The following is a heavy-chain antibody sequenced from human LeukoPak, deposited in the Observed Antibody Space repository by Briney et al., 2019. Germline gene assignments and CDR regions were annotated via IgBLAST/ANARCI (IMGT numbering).Heavy chain of an antibody. V-gene: IGHV1-18*01. D-gene: IGHD1/OR15-1a*01. J-gene: IGHJ4*02. CDR2: ISAYSGYT. CDR1: GYTFTTYD. CDR3: ARVGTGTRSFDS. Sequence: ASVKVSCKTSGYTFTTYDINWVRQAPGQGLEWMGRISAYSGYTNYGQKLQGRVTMTTDTSTNTAYMELRSLRSDDTAVYYCARVGTGTRSFDSWGQGTLVTVSS.